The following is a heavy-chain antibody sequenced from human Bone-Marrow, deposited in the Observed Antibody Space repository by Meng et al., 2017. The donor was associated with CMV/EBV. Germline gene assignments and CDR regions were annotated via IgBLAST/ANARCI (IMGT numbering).Heavy chain of an antibody. J-gene: IGHJ4*02. CDR1: GFTFSRYA. Sequence: GGSLRLSCAASGFTFSRYAMHWVRQAPGKGLEWVAVISYDGSNKYYAASVKGRFTISRDNSKNTLYQQMNSLRAEDTAVYYCARDGDARNYDSSGYYIPDYWGQGTLVTVSS. D-gene: IGHD3-22*01. CDR3: ARDGDARNYDSSGYYIPDY. CDR2: ISYDGSNK. V-gene: IGHV3-30*04.